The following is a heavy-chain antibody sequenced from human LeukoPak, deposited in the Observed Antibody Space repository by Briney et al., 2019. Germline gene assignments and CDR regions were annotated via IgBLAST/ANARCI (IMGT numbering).Heavy chain of an antibody. Sequence: SGRSLRLSCAASGFTFSSYGMHWVRQAPGKGLEWLAVISYDGSNKYYADSVKGRFTISRDNSKNTLYLQMNCQRAEDTAVYYCAKDADYDILTAPPDYWGQGTLVTVSS. CDR2: ISYDGSNK. CDR1: GFTFSSYG. CDR3: AKDADYDILTAPPDY. D-gene: IGHD3-9*01. V-gene: IGHV3-30*18. J-gene: IGHJ4*02.